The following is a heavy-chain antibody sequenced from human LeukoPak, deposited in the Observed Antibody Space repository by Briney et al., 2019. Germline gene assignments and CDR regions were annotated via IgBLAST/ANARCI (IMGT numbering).Heavy chain of an antibody. CDR1: GYSFTGYY. D-gene: IGHD2-15*01. V-gene: IGHV1-2*06. J-gene: IGHJ3*02. Sequence: ASVKVSCKASGYSFTGYYMNWVRQAPGQGLEWMGRINPNTGGTNYAQNFQGRVTMTRDKSITTGYMELSRLRSDDTAVYYCARVGYGLNDAFDIWGQGTMVTVSS. CDR2: INPNTGGT. CDR3: ARVGYGLNDAFDI.